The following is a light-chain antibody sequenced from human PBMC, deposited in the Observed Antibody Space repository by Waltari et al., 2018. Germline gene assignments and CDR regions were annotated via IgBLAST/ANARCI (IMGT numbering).Light chain of an antibody. V-gene: IGLV2-14*03. CDR2: DVS. Sequence: QSALTQPASVSGSPGQSITISCTGTSSDVGGYNYVSWYQQHPGKAPKLMIYDVSNRPSVVSNRFSGSKSGNTVSLTISGLQAEDEADYYCSSYTSSNTPYVFGIGTKVTVL. CDR1: SSDVGGYNY. CDR3: SSYTSSNTPYV. J-gene: IGLJ1*01.